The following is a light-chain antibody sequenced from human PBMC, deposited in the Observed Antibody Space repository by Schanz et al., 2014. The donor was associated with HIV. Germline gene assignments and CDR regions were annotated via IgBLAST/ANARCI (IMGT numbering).Light chain of an antibody. Sequence: DIQMTQSPSTLSASVGDRVTLTCRASQSLDRWLAWYQQKPGTAPKLLIYKASILQSGVPSRFSGSGSGTEYTLTISSLQPDDLATYYCQQYKTSASSSPYTFGQGTKVEIK. V-gene: IGKV1-5*03. CDR3: QQYKTSASSSPYT. CDR2: KAS. J-gene: IGKJ2*01. CDR1: QSLDRW.